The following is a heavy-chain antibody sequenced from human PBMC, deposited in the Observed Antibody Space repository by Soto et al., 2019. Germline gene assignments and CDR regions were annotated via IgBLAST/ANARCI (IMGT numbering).Heavy chain of an antibody. Sequence: SETLSLTCTVSGGSISSSSYYWGWIRQPPGKGLEWIGSIYYSGSTYYNPSLKSRVTISVDTSKNQFSLKLSSVTAADTAVYYCARHPPGTTDYFDYWGQGTLVTVSS. V-gene: IGHV4-39*01. J-gene: IGHJ4*02. CDR2: IYYSGST. CDR1: GGSISSSSYY. CDR3: ARHPPGTTDYFDY.